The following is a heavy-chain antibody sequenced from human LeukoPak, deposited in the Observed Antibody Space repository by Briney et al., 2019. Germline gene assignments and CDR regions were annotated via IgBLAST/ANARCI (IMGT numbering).Heavy chain of an antibody. CDR3: AKVVDSSGWLNRFDP. CDR1: GFTVSSNS. D-gene: IGHD6-19*01. V-gene: IGHV3-53*01. CDR2: IYSDNT. Sequence: GGSLRLSCTVSGFTVSSNSMSWVRQAPGKGLEWVSFIYSDNTHYSDSVKGRFTISRDNSKNTLYLQMNSLRAEDTAVYYCAKVVDSSGWLNRFDPWGQGTLVTVSS. J-gene: IGHJ5*02.